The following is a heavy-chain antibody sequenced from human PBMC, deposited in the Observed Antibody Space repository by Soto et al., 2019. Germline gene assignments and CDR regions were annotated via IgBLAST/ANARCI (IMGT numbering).Heavy chain of an antibody. CDR3: SRGTRLNSNILTGMDV. D-gene: IGHD3-9*01. V-gene: IGHV1-3*01. J-gene: IGHJ6*02. Sequence: ASVKVSCKASGYSFTNFAMHWVRQAPGQSFEWMGWINPGSGNTKNSQKFQDRLTITRDTSATTLYMEMSSLRSEDTAIYYCSRGTRLNSNILTGMDVWGQGTTVTVSS. CDR2: INPGSGNT. CDR1: GYSFTNFA.